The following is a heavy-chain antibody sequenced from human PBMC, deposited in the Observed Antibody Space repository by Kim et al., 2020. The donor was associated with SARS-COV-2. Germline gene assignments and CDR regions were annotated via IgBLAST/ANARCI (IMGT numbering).Heavy chain of an antibody. CDR2: IIPIFGTA. CDR3: ARGLYPTVSSSSYYYGMDV. Sequence: SVKVSCKASGGTFSSYAISWVRQAPGQGLEWMGGIIPIFGTANYAQKFQGRVTITADESTSTAYMELSSLRSEDTAVYYCARGLYPTVSSSSYYYGMDVWGQGTTVTVSS. CDR1: GGTFSSYA. J-gene: IGHJ6*02. D-gene: IGHD6-6*01. V-gene: IGHV1-69*13.